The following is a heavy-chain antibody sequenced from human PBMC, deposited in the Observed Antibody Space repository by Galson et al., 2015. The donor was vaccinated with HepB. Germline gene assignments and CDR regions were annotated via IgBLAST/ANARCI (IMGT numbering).Heavy chain of an antibody. V-gene: IGHV3-48*03. CDR1: GFTFSSYE. D-gene: IGHD4-11*01. J-gene: IGHJ4*02. CDR2: ISGSVSTI. CDR3: ARDWDYSFDY. Sequence: SLRLSCAASGFTFSSYEMNWVRQAPGKGLEWVSYISGSVSTIYYADSVKGRFTISRDNAKNSLYLQMDSLRAEDTAIYYCARDWDYSFDYWGQGTLVTVSS.